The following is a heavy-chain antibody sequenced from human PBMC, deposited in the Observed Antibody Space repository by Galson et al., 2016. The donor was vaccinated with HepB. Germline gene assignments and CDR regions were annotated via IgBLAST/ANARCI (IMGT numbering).Heavy chain of an antibody. D-gene: IGHD4-17*01. CDR3: ARDNGDYGGPNYYDP. CDR2: SIPFFGTS. J-gene: IGHJ5*02. Sequence: SCKASGITLSRLSVTWVRQAPGQGLEWMGTSIPFFGTSNYAQRCKGRVAMTADESTTTVYMELSSLRSDDTAVYYCARDNGDYGGPNYYDPWGQGTLVTVSS. CDR1: GITLSRLS. V-gene: IGHV1-69*15.